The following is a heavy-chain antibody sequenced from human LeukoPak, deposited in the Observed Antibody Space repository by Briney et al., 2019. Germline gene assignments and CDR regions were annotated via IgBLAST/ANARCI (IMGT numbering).Heavy chain of an antibody. J-gene: IGHJ4*02. CDR2: MNPNSGNT. D-gene: IGHD1-26*01. CDR3: ARGLKWELREVFGY. Sequence: ASVKVSCKASGYTFTSYDINWVRQATGQGLEWMGWMNPNSGNTGYAQKFQGRVTITRNTSVSTAYMELSSLRSEDTAVYYCARGLKWELREVFGYWGQGTLVTVSS. CDR1: GYTFTSYD. V-gene: IGHV1-8*03.